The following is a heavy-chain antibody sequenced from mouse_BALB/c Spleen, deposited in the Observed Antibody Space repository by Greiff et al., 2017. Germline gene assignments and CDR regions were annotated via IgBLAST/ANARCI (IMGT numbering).Heavy chain of an antibody. J-gene: IGHJ3*01. Sequence: VQLQQSGTVLARPGASVKMSCKASGYTFTSYWMNWVKQRPGQGLEWIGQIYPGDGDTNYNGKFKGKATLTADKSSSTAYMQLSSLTSEDSAVYFCAISYDYGFAYWGQGTLVTVSA. CDR3: AISYDYGFAY. CDR1: GYTFTSYW. V-gene: IGHV1-80*01. CDR2: IYPGDGDT. D-gene: IGHD2-4*01.